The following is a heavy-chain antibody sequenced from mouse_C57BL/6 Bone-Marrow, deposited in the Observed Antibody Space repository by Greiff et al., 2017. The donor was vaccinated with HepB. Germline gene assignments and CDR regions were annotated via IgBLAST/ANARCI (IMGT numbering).Heavy chain of an antibody. V-gene: IGHV1-20*01. CDR1: GYSFTGYF. CDR2: INPYNGDT. CDR3: ARPLYSNFYYAMDY. D-gene: IGHD2-5*01. Sequence: DVHLVESGPELVKPGDSVKISCKASGYSFTGYFMNWVMQSHGKSLEWIGRINPYNGDTFYNQKFKGKATLTVDKSSSTAHMELRSLTSEDSAVYYCARPLYSNFYYAMDYWGQGTSVTVSS. J-gene: IGHJ4*01.